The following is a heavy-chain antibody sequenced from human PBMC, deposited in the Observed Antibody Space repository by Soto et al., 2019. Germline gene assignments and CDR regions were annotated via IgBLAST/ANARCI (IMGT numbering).Heavy chain of an antibody. CDR3: ERGCSNGSCFGSF. D-gene: IGHD2-8*01. CDR1: GFTFSSYW. CDR2: INRDGSST. J-gene: IGHJ4*02. V-gene: IGHV3-74*01. Sequence: GGSLRLSCAASGFTFSSYWMHWVRQAPGKGLVWVSRINRDGSSTNYADSVKGRFTISRDNAKNTLYLQMNSLRAEDTAVYYCERGCSNGSCFGSFWGQGTLVTVSS.